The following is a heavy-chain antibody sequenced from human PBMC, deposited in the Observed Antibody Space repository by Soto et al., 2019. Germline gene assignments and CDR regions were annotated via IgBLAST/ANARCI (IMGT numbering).Heavy chain of an antibody. CDR1: GFDFGDYY. Sequence: GGSLRLSCTGSGFDFGDYYMSWIRHAPGKGLEWVSYIDSGDGTTYYTDSVKGRFTISRDNAKKTVYLQMSSLRVEDTALYYCVRPYYSSSWFPFDRWGQETLVTVSS. V-gene: IGHV3-11*01. CDR2: IDSGDGTT. CDR3: VRPYYSSSWFPFDR. D-gene: IGHD6-13*01. J-gene: IGHJ4*02.